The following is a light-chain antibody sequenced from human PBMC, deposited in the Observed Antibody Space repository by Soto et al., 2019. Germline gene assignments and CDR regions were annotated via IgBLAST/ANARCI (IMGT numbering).Light chain of an antibody. V-gene: IGLV2-14*03. CDR3: SSYSSRNTHV. J-gene: IGLJ1*01. Sequence: QSALTQPASESGSPGQSITISCTGTSSDVGGYNYVSWYQQHPGKAPKLMIYDVSNRPSGVSNRFSGSKSGNTASLTISGLQAEDEADYYCSSYSSRNTHVFGTGTKVTVL. CDR1: SSDVGGYNY. CDR2: DVS.